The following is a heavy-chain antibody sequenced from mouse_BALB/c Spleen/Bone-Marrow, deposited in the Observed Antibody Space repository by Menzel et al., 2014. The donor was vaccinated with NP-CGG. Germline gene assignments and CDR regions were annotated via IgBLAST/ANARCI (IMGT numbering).Heavy chain of an antibody. D-gene: IGHD1-2*01. Sequence: QVQLKDSGAELVRPGTSVQISCKASGYAFTNYWLDWVKQRPGHGLEWIGDIYPGSGNTYFNEKFKGKATLTADKSSSTAXXQLSXXTSEDSAVYFCARPQFISGRYYAMDYWGQGTSDTVSS. CDR1: GYAFTNYW. J-gene: IGHJ4*01. V-gene: IGHV1-63*01. CDR2: IYPGSGNT. CDR3: ARPQFISGRYYAMDY.